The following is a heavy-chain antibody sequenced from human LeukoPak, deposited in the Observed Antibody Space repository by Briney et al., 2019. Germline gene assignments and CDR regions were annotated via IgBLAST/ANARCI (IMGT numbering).Heavy chain of an antibody. CDR1: GGSFSDYY. CDR2: IYHSGGT. D-gene: IGHD2-21*01. J-gene: IGHJ3*02. CDR3: ARAKLGHPVAHDI. V-gene: IGHV4-34*01. Sequence: SETLSLTCAVYGGSFSDYYWNWIRQPPGKELEWIGEIYHSGGTKYNPSLKSRVTMLVDTSKNQCSLKLRSVTASDTAVYYCARAKLGHPVAHDIWGQGTTVTVSS.